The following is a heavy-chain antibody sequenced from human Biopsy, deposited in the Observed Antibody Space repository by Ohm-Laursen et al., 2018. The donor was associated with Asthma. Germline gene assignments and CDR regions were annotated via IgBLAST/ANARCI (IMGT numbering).Heavy chain of an antibody. CDR2: INAGNGNT. D-gene: IGHD6-19*01. Sequence: GASVKVSCKASGGTFSSYAISWVRQAPGQGLEWMGWINAGNGNTKYSQKFQGRVTITRDTSASTAYMELSSLRSEGTAVYYCASSIAVADSDAFDIWGQGTMVTVSS. CDR1: GGTFSSYA. V-gene: IGHV1-3*01. J-gene: IGHJ3*02. CDR3: ASSIAVADSDAFDI.